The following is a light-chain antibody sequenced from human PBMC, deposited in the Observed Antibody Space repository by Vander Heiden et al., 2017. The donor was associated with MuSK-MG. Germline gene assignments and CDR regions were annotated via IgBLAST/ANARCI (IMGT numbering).Light chain of an antibody. CDR2: GNT. CDR3: QSYDSSLSGSL. CDR1: SSNIGSGYD. V-gene: IGLV1-40*01. J-gene: IGLJ2*01. Sequence: QSVLTQPPSVSGAPGQRVTISCAGSSSNIGSGYDVHWYQQLPGAAPKLLIYGNTIRPSGVPDRFSGSKSGTSASLDITGLQAEDEADYYCQSYDSSLSGSLFGGGTKLTVL.